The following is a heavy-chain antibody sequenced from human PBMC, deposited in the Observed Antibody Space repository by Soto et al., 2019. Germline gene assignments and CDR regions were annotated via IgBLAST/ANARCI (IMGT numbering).Heavy chain of an antibody. CDR3: ATVGTVMFTGVQYYFDY. Sequence: SETLSLTCTVSGGSISSSSYYWGWIRQPPGKGLEWIGSIYYSGSTYYNPSLKSRVTISVDTSKNQFSLKLSSVTAADTAVYYCATVGTVMFTGVQYYFDYWGQGTLVTVSS. J-gene: IGHJ4*02. D-gene: IGHD3-16*01. V-gene: IGHV4-39*01. CDR1: GGSISSSSYY. CDR2: IYYSGST.